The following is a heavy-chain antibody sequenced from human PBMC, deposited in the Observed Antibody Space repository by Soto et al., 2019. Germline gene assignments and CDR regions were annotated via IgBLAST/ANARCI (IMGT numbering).Heavy chain of an antibody. CDR3: ARGGQRFLEQYYFAY. Sequence: QVQLVQSGAEVKKPGSSVKVSCKASGGTFSSYAISWVRQAPGQGLEWMGGIIPIFGTANYAQKFQGRVTITGDESTRTAYMELSGLRSEDTALYYCARGGQRFLEQYYFAYWGQGTRVTVSS. J-gene: IGHJ4*02. CDR1: GGTFSSYA. D-gene: IGHD3-3*01. CDR2: IIPIFGTA. V-gene: IGHV1-69*12.